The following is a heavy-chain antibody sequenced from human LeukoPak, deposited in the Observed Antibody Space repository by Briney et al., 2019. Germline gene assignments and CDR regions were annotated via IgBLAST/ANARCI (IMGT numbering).Heavy chain of an antibody. V-gene: IGHV3-21*01. CDR1: GFTFSSCE. Sequence: GGSLRLSCAASGFTFSSCEMNWVRQAPGKGLERVSSISSSSSYIYYADSVRGRFAISRDNPKKSLYLRMNSLRAEDTAVYYCARVALVSGPSYGSETEAADYWGQGTLVTVSS. CDR2: ISSSSSYI. J-gene: IGHJ4*02. CDR3: ARVALVSGPSYGSETEAADY. D-gene: IGHD3-10*01.